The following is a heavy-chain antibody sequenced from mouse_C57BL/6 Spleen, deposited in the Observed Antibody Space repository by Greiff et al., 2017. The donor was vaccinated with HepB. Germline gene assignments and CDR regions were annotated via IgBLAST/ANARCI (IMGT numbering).Heavy chain of an antibody. Sequence: VKLMESGPELVKPGASVKISCKASGYSFTSYYIHWVKQRPGQGLEWIGWIYPGSGNTKYNEKFKGKATLTADTSSSTAYMQLSSLTSEDSAVYYCADYDYDDGYFDVWGTGTTVTVSS. V-gene: IGHV1-66*01. CDR3: ADYDYDDGYFDV. CDR1: GYSFTSYY. D-gene: IGHD2-4*01. CDR2: IYPGSGNT. J-gene: IGHJ1*03.